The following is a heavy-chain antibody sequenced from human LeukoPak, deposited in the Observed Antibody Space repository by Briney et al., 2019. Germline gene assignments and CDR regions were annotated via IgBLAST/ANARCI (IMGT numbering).Heavy chain of an antibody. CDR1: GFTVSSND. J-gene: IGHJ3*02. D-gene: IGHD3-22*01. V-gene: IGHV3-53*01. CDR2: IYSGGST. Sequence: GGSLRLSCAASGFTVSSNDMSWVRQAPGKGLECISVIYSGGSTDYADSVKGRFTISRDNAKNSLYLQMNSLRAEDTAVYYCARDRGLYYYDSSGFRDIWGQGTMVTVSS. CDR3: ARDRGLYYYDSSGFRDI.